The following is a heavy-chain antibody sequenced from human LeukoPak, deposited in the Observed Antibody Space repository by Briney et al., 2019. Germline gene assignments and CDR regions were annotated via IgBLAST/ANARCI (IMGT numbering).Heavy chain of an antibody. V-gene: IGHV3-30*04. CDR3: ARVRRNQYSLRAAGAFDI. CDR2: ISYDGSKK. J-gene: IGHJ3*02. D-gene: IGHD2-21*01. CDR1: GLTFNNYA. Sequence: PGGSLRLSCAASGLTFNNYATHWVRQAPGKGLECVAAISYDGSKKYYADSMKGRFTISRDNTQNTLYLQMNSLQPEDTAVYYCARVRRNQYSLRAAGAFDIWGQGTRVTVSS.